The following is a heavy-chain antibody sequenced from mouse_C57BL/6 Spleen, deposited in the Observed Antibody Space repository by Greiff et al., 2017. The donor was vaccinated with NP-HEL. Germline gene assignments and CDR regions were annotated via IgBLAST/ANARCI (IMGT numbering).Heavy chain of an antibody. Sequence: EVKLQESGPGLVKPSQSLSLTCSVTGYSITSGYYWNWIRQFPGNKLEWMGYISYDGSNNYNPSLKNRISITRDTSKNQFFLKLNSVTTEDTATYYCARGNLYDGYPYYFDYWGQGTTLTVSS. CDR1: GYSITSGYY. J-gene: IGHJ2*01. CDR3: ARGNLYDGYPYYFDY. CDR2: ISYDGSN. V-gene: IGHV3-6*01. D-gene: IGHD2-3*01.